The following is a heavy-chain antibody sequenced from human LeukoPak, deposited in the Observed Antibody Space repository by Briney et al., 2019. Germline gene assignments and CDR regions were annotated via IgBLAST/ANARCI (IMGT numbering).Heavy chain of an antibody. CDR3: ASSYCSSTSCF. Sequence: GGSLRLSCSASGFTFSSYAMSWVRQAPGKGLEWVSSISGSGGSMYYADSVKGRFTISRDNSKDTLYLQMNSLRAEDTAVYYCASSYCSSTSCFGGQGTLVTVSS. CDR1: GFTFSSYA. D-gene: IGHD2-2*01. V-gene: IGHV3-23*01. J-gene: IGHJ4*02. CDR2: ISGSGGSM.